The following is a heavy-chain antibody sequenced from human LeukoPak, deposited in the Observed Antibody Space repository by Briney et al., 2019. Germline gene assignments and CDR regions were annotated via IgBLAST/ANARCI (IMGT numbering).Heavy chain of an antibody. CDR3: ARAKQWLSYYYYGMDV. V-gene: IGHV3-74*01. CDR1: GFTFSRYW. J-gene: IGHJ6*02. CDR2: INSDGSST. D-gene: IGHD6-19*01. Sequence: GGSLRLSCAASGFTFSRYWMHWVRQAPGKGLVWVSRINSDGSSTSYADSVKGRFTISRDNAKNTLYLQMNSLRAEDTAVYYCARAKQWLSYYYYGMDVWGQGTTVTVSS.